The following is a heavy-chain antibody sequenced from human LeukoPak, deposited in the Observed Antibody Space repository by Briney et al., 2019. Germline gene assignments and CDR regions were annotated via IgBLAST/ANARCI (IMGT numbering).Heavy chain of an antibody. V-gene: IGHV4-59*08. D-gene: IGHD5-18*01. Sequence: PSETLSLTCTVSGDSISSYYWSWIRQPPGKGLEWIGYIYYSGSTNYNPSLKSRVTISVDRSKNQFSLKLSSVTAADTAVYYCATAIYSYGLFDYWGQGTLVTVSS. CDR1: GDSISSYY. CDR3: ATAIYSYGLFDY. J-gene: IGHJ4*02. CDR2: IYYSGST.